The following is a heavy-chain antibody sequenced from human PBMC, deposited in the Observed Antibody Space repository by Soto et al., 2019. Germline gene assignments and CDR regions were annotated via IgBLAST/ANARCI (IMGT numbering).Heavy chain of an antibody. CDR2: FDPEDGES. CDR3: ATTPRRLGELSFVDY. V-gene: IGHV1-24*01. J-gene: IGHJ4*02. D-gene: IGHD3-16*02. Sequence: QVQLVQSGAEVKKPGASVKVSCKVSGYTLTELSMHWVRQAPGKGLEWMGGFDPEDGESIYAQKFQGRVTMTEDTSTDTAYMELSSLRSEDTAVYYFATTPRRLGELSFVDYWGQGTLVTVSS. CDR1: GYTLTELS.